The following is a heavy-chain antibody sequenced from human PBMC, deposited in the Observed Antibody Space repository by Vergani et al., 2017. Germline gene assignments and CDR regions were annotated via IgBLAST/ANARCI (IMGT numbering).Heavy chain of an antibody. Sequence: QVQLVESGGGVVQPGRSLRLSCAASGFTFSSYGMHWVRQAPGKGLEWVAVISYDGRNKYYADSVKGRFTISRDNSKNKLYLQMNSLRAEDTAVYYCAKKPYVVVTEVYFQHWGQGTLVTVSS. CDR3: AKKPYVVVTEVYFQH. CDR1: GFTFSSYG. V-gene: IGHV3-30*18. J-gene: IGHJ1*01. D-gene: IGHD2-21*02. CDR2: ISYDGRNK.